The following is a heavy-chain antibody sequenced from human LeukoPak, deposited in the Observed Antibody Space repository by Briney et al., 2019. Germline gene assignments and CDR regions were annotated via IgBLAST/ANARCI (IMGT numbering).Heavy chain of an antibody. J-gene: IGHJ4*02. Sequence: GGSLRLSCAASGFTFSSYSMNWVRQAPGKGLEWVSSISSSSSYIYYADSVKGRFTISRDDAKNSLYLQMNSLRAEDTAVYYCARAHDIYGDYWGQGTLVTVSS. CDR1: GFTFSSYS. CDR2: ISSSSSYI. D-gene: IGHD3-9*01. CDR3: ARAHDIYGDY. V-gene: IGHV3-21*01.